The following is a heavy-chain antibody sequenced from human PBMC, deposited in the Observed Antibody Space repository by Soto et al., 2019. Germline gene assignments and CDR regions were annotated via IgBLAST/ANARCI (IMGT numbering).Heavy chain of an antibody. CDR3: ARDPIYDSSGYYFVTAFDI. V-gene: IGHV3-48*02. D-gene: IGHD3-22*01. Sequence: PGGSLRLSCAASGFTFSSYSMNWVRQAPGKGLEWVSYISSSSSTIYYADSVKGRFTISRDNAKNSLYLQMNSLRDEDTAVYYCARDPIYDSSGYYFVTAFDIWGQGTMVTV. CDR1: GFTFSSYS. CDR2: ISSSSSTI. J-gene: IGHJ3*02.